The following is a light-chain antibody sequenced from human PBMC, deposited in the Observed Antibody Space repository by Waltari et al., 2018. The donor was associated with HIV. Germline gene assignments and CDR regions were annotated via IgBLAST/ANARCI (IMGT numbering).Light chain of an antibody. CDR3: QHYNNWPQVMT. CDR2: GAS. Sequence: EIMMTQSPVTLSVSPGETATLSCRASQSVSLNLAWYQQKPGQAPRLLIHGASVRATGVPARFSASGSGTEFTLTISGLQSEDFATYYCQHYNNWPQVMTFGPGTKVDL. J-gene: IGKJ3*01. V-gene: IGKV3-15*01. CDR1: QSVSLN.